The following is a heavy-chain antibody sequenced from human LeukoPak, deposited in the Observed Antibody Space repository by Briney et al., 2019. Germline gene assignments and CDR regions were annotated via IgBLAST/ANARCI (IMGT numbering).Heavy chain of an antibody. J-gene: IGHJ4*02. D-gene: IGHD3-22*01. Sequence: GGSLRLSCAASGFTFSSYWMHWVRQAPGKGLVWVSRINSDGSSTSYADSVKGRFTISRDNAKNSLYLQMNSLRAEDTAVYYCARDLNGIDGYYFPTHLLGYWGQGTLVTVSS. V-gene: IGHV3-74*01. CDR2: INSDGSST. CDR3: ARDLNGIDGYYFPTHLLGY. CDR1: GFTFSSYW.